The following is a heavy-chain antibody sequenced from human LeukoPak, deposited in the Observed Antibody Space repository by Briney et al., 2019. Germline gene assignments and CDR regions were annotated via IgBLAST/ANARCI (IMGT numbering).Heavy chain of an antibody. Sequence: KASETLSLTCTVSGGSISSYYWSWIRQPPGKGPEWIGYIYDSGSTNYNPSLKSRVTISVDTSKNQFSLKLSSVTAADTAVYYCACLTTADAFDIWGQGTMVTVSS. CDR2: IYDSGST. V-gene: IGHV4-59*01. CDR3: ACLTTADAFDI. CDR1: GGSISSYY. D-gene: IGHD3-22*01. J-gene: IGHJ3*02.